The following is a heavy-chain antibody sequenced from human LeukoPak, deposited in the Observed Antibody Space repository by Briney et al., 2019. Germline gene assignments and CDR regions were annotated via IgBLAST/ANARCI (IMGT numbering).Heavy chain of an antibody. CDR2: IYYSGST. D-gene: IGHD3-22*01. Sequence: SETLSLTCTVSGGSISSYYWSWIRQPPGKGLEWIGYIYYSGSTNYNPSLKSRVTISVDTSKNQFSLKLSSVTAADTAVYYCAREPSYDSSGYFDYWGQGTLVTVSS. CDR3: AREPSYDSSGYFDY. CDR1: GGSISSYY. V-gene: IGHV4-59*12. J-gene: IGHJ4*02.